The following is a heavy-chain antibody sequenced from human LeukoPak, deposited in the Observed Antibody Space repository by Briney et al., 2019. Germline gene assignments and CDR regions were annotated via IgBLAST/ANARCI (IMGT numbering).Heavy chain of an antibody. V-gene: IGHV4-61*08. Sequence: SETLSLTCTVSGGSVSSGGTYWSWIRQPPGKGLEWIGYISYSGSTNYNPSLKSRVTISVDTSKNQFSLKLSSVTAADTAVYYCARTIEAAGTGYFQHWGQGTLVTVSS. CDR1: GGSVSSGGTY. CDR2: ISYSGST. D-gene: IGHD6-13*01. J-gene: IGHJ1*01. CDR3: ARTIEAAGTGYFQH.